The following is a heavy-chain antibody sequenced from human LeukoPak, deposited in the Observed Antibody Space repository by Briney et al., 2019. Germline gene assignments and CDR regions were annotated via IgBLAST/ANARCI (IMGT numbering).Heavy chain of an antibody. Sequence: SQTLSLTCAISGDTVSSNSAAWNWIRQSPSRGLEWLGRAYFRSKWYNDYAESVKGRISINPGTSKNQFSLQLNSVNPEDTAVYYCADFYLDTWSQGSLVTVSS. CDR3: ADFYLDT. D-gene: IGHD2/OR15-2a*01. J-gene: IGHJ5*02. V-gene: IGHV6-1*01. CDR1: GDTVSSNSAA. CDR2: AYFRSKWYN.